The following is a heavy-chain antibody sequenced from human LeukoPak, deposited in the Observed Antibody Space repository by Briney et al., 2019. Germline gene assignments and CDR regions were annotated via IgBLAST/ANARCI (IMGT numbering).Heavy chain of an antibody. J-gene: IGHJ4*02. Sequence: GGSLRLSCAASGFTFSSYAMTWVRQAPGKGLEWISGISGGNGATYYADSVKGRFTISTDNSKNTLYLQMNSLRVEDTAVYYCAKSYYYGSGSPSLDYWGQGTLVTVSS. CDR2: ISGGNGAT. CDR1: GFTFSSYA. V-gene: IGHV3-23*01. D-gene: IGHD3-10*01. CDR3: AKSYYYGSGSPSLDY.